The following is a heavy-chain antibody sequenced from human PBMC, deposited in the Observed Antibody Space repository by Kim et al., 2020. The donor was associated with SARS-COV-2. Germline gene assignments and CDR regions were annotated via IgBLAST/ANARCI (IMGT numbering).Heavy chain of an antibody. J-gene: IGHJ4*02. CDR2: IYSGGST. Sequence: GGSLRLSCAASGFTVSSNYMSWVRQAPGKGLEWVSVIYSGGSTYYADSVKGRFTISRDNSKNTLYLQMNSLRAEDTAVYYCARAPALWEFDYWGQGTLVTVSS. V-gene: IGHV3-53*01. CDR3: ARAPALWEFDY. CDR1: GFTVSSNY. D-gene: IGHD1-26*01.